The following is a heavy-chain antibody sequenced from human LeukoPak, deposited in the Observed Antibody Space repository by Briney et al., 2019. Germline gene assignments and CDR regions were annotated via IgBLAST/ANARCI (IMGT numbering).Heavy chain of an antibody. Sequence: WASVKVSCKASGCTFTSYGISWVRQAPGQGLEWMGWISAYNGNTNYAQKFQGRVTMTTDTSTSTAYMELRSLRSDDTAVYYCARSGHRRYYYTSGPDYWGQGTLVTVSS. CDR2: ISAYNGNT. J-gene: IGHJ4*02. D-gene: IGHD3-10*01. CDR1: GCTFTSYG. V-gene: IGHV1-18*01. CDR3: ARSGHRRYYYTSGPDY.